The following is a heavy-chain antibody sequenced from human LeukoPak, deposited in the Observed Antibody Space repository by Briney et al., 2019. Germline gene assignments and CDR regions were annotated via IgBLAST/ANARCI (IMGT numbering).Heavy chain of an antibody. J-gene: IGHJ5*02. D-gene: IGHD6-19*01. CDR2: IYHSGGT. Sequence: SGTLSLTCAVSGASISSSNWWSWVRQPPGRGLGWIGEIYHSGGTNYTPSLKSRVTTSIDRSKNQFSLKLSSVTAADTAVYYCALIPRGIAVPGTDLWGQGTLVTVSS. V-gene: IGHV4-4*02. CDR1: GASISSSNW. CDR3: ALIPRGIAVPGTDL.